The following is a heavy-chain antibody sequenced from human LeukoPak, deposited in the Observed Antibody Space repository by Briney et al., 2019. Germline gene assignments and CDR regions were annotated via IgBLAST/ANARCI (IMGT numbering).Heavy chain of an antibody. J-gene: IGHJ3*02. CDR2: IIPIFGTA. CDR1: GGTFSSYA. CDR3: ARGGWGDLTMIVVGAFDI. D-gene: IGHD3-22*01. V-gene: IGHV1-69*13. Sequence: EASVKVSCKASGGTFSSYATSWVRQAPGQGLEWMGGIIPIFGTANYAQKFQGRVTITADESTSTAYMELSSLRSEDTAVYYCARGGWGDLTMIVVGAFDIWGQGTMVTVSS.